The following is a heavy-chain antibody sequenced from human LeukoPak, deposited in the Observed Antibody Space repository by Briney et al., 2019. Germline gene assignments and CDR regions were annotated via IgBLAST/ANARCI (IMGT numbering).Heavy chain of an antibody. CDR1: GFTFSTYT. D-gene: IGHD3-3*01. V-gene: IGHV3-21*01. J-gene: IGHJ4*02. CDR2: IISAGTSI. CDR3: ARAQSVDS. Sequence: PGGSLRLSCAASGFTFSTYTMHWVRQAPGKGLEWVSSIISAGTSIYYADSVKGRFTISRDNAKSSLYLQLNSLRAEDTAVYYCARAQSVDSWGQGTLVTVSS.